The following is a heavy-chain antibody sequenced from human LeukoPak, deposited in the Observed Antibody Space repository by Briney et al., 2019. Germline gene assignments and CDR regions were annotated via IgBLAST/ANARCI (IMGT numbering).Heavy chain of an antibody. D-gene: IGHD1-26*01. Sequence: ASVKVSCKASGYTFTGYYVHWVRQAPGQGLEWMEWINPNSGGTNYAQKFQGRVTMTRDTSISTAYMELSRLRSDDTAVYYCARDWEGLGEYWYFDLWGRGTLVTVSS. CDR3: ARDWEGLGEYWYFDL. CDR2: INPNSGGT. CDR1: GYTFTGYY. J-gene: IGHJ2*01. V-gene: IGHV1-2*02.